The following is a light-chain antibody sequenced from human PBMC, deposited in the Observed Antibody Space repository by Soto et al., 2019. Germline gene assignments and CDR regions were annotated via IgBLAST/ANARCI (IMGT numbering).Light chain of an antibody. V-gene: IGKV3-11*01. CDR2: DAS. J-gene: IGKJ1*01. CDR1: QSVDSTY. CDR3: QQRSNWPQT. Sequence: EIVLTQSPGTLSLSPGERATLSCRASQSVDSTYLTWYQQKPGQAPRLLIYDASNRATGIPARFSGSGSGTDFTLTISSLEPEDFAVYYCQQRSNWPQTFGQGTKVDIK.